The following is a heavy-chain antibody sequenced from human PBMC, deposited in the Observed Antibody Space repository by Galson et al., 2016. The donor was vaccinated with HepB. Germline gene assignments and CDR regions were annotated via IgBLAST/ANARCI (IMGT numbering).Heavy chain of an antibody. V-gene: IGHV3-30*03. CDR3: ARQGGGATMDY. J-gene: IGHJ4*02. Sequence: SLRLSCSASGFPFSDYGMHWVRQAPGKGLEWMSVLSHDGIHEYFTDSLKGRLTISRDNSKNTLYMQLNSLRPEDTAVYYCARQGGGATMDYWGRGTLVTVSS. CDR1: GFPFSDYG. CDR2: LSHDGIHE. D-gene: IGHD1-26*01.